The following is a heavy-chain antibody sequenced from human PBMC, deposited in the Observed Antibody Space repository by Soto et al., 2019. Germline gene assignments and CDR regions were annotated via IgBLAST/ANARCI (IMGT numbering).Heavy chain of an antibody. D-gene: IGHD4-17*01. J-gene: IGHJ5*02. Sequence: SETLSLTCTVSGGSISSGGYYWSWIRQHPGKGLEWIGYIYYSGSTYYNPSLKSRVTISVDTSKNQFSLKLSSVTAADTAVYYCARDNLYGDYVWFDPWGQGTLVTVSS. CDR3: ARDNLYGDYVWFDP. CDR1: GGSISSGGYY. CDR2: IYYSGST. V-gene: IGHV4-31*03.